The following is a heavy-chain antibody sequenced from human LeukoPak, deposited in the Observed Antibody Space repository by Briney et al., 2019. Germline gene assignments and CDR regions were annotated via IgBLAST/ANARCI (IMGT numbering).Heavy chain of an antibody. Sequence: GGSLRLSCAASGFTFSSYGMHWVRQAPGKGLEWVAFTRYDGSNKYYADSVKGRFTISRDNSKNTLYLQMNSLRAEDTAVYYCANTRYYYDSSGFSLDYWGQGTLVTVSS. D-gene: IGHD3-22*01. CDR3: ANTRYYYDSSGFSLDY. J-gene: IGHJ4*02. CDR1: GFTFSSYG. CDR2: TRYDGSNK. V-gene: IGHV3-30*02.